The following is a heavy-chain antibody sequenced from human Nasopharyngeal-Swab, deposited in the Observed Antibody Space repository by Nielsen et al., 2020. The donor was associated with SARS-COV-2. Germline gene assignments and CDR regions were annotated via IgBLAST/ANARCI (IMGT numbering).Heavy chain of an antibody. CDR1: GYSFTTYA. V-gene: IGHV7-4-1*02. CDR2: INTNTGDP. D-gene: IGHD2-2*02. Sequence: ASVKVSCKASGYSFTTYAIHWVRQAPGQGPEWMGWINTNTGDPTYAQGSTGRFVFSSDTSVTTTFLQINSLKAEDTAMYYCARGCYKNNCYRGVSLDYWGRGTRVTVSS. J-gene: IGHJ4*02. CDR3: ARGCYKNNCYRGVSLDY.